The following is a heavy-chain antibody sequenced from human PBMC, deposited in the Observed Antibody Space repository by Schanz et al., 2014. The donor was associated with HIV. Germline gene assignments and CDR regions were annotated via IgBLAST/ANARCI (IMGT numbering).Heavy chain of an antibody. CDR3: AKDRCSTTSCYGGNWFDP. D-gene: IGHD2-2*01. Sequence: QVQLVESGGGVVQPGRSLRLSCAASGFTFSSYGMHWVRQAPGKGLEWVAVIWYDGSNKYYADSVKGRFTTSRDNSKNTLYLHMNNLRVEDTAIYYCAKDRCSTTSCYGGNWFDPWGQGTLVTVSP. CDR1: GFTFSSYG. V-gene: IGHV3-33*06. J-gene: IGHJ5*02. CDR2: IWYDGSNK.